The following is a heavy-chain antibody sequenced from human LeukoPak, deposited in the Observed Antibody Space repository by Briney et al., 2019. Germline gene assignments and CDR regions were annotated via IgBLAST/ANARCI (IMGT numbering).Heavy chain of an antibody. Sequence: SETLSLTCAVSGVSFNDYYWSWVRHTPGKGLEWIGEINHSGYTNDSPSLKSRVTLSIDTSRKQFSLNLRSVTVADTGIYYCARMTTGHDYWGQGTLVTVS. D-gene: IGHD4-17*01. CDR1: GVSFNDYY. V-gene: IGHV4-34*01. J-gene: IGHJ4*02. CDR3: ARMTTGHDY. CDR2: INHSGYT.